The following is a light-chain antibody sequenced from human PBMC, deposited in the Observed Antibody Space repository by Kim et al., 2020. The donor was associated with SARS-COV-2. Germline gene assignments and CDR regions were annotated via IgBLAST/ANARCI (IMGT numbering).Light chain of an antibody. Sequence: PGDRATLSCEARQSVSSIFLAWYQKKPGLAPRLLMYGGSSVAIGIPDRFSGSRSGTDFTLTISELEPEDFGVYYCQQYGISPTIIFGQGTRLEIK. V-gene: IGKV3D-20*01. CDR1: QSVSSIF. CDR3: QQYGISPTII. CDR2: GGS. J-gene: IGKJ5*01.